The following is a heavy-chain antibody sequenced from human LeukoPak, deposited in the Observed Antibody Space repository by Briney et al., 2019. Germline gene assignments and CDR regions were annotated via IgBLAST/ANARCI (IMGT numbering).Heavy chain of an antibody. CDR1: GFTFSSYG. V-gene: IGHV3-30*03. D-gene: IGHD5-24*01. Sequence: GGSLRLSCAASGFTFSSYGMHWVRQAPGKGLEWVAVISYDGSNKYYADSVKGRFTISRDNSKNTLYLQMNSLRAEDTAIYYCTRVGYIDEGIDYWSQGTLVTVSS. CDR2: ISYDGSNK. J-gene: IGHJ4*02. CDR3: TRVGYIDEGIDY.